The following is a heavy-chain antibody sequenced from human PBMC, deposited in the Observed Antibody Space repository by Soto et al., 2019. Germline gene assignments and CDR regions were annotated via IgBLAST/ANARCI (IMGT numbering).Heavy chain of an antibody. CDR2: IHGDGSDT. Sequence: GGSLRLSCAASGFTFSRYWMHWVRQVPGKGLVWVSRIHGDGSDTSYADSVRGRFTISRDNAKNTLYLQMNNLKVEDTAVYYCARGWPAVSAADVFDNWGQGTMVTVSS. V-gene: IGHV3-74*01. D-gene: IGHD6-19*01. CDR3: ARGWPAVSAADVFDN. CDR1: GFTFSRYW. J-gene: IGHJ3*02.